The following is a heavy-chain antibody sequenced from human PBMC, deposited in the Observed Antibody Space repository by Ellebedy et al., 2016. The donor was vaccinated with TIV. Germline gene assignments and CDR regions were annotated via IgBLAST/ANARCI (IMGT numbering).Heavy chain of an antibody. Sequence: SETLSLXXSVDDDYFSGYYRTWIRQAPGKGLEWIGEIKHDGTTNSNPSLKSRLTISVDPSKKNFSLQLKSVTAADTALYYCARRGYSGYDEFDSWGQGHLVTVSS. J-gene: IGHJ4*02. CDR1: DDYFSGYY. D-gene: IGHD5-12*01. CDR3: ARRGYSGYDEFDS. V-gene: IGHV4-34*01. CDR2: IKHDGTT.